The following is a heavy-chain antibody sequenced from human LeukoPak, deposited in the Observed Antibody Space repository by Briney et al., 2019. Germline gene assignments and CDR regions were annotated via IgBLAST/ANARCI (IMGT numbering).Heavy chain of an antibody. CDR2: LYPGDSDT. CDR1: GYSFTNYW. V-gene: IGHV5-51*01. Sequence: GESLKISCKGSGYSFTNYWIGWVRQMPGKGPEWMGILYPGDSDTRYSPSFQGQVTISADKSISTAYLQCSSLRASDTAMYYCARGSFGPAAPNWFDPWGQGTLVTVSS. J-gene: IGHJ5*02. D-gene: IGHD6-13*01. CDR3: ARGSFGPAAPNWFDP.